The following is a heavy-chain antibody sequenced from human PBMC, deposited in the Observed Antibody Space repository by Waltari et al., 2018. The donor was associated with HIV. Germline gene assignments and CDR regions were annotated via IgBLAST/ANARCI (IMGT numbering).Heavy chain of an antibody. CDR3: ASFSHYYDSSGYYLGAPFDY. D-gene: IGHD3-22*01. V-gene: IGHV1-8*01. Sequence: QVQLVQSGAEVKKPGASVKVSCKASGYTFTSYDINWVRQATGQGLEWMGGMNRNSGNTGYAQKFQGRVTMTRNTSISTAYMELSSLRSEDTAVYYCASFSHYYDSSGYYLGAPFDYWGQGTLVTVSS. CDR2: MNRNSGNT. CDR1: GYTFTSYD. J-gene: IGHJ4*02.